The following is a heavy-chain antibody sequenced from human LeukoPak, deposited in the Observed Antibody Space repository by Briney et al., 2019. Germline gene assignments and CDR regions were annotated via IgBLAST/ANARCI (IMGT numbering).Heavy chain of an antibody. V-gene: IGHV3-64*01. Sequence: PGGSLRLSCAASGFTFSSYAMHWVRQAPGKGLEYVSAISSNGGSTYYANSVKGRFTISRDNSKNTLYLQMGSLRAEDMAVYYCARDPARVIVKGTGYFDYWGQGTLVTVSS. CDR3: ARDPARVIVKGTGYFDY. CDR1: GFTFSSYA. J-gene: IGHJ4*02. D-gene: IGHD3-16*02. CDR2: ISSNGGST.